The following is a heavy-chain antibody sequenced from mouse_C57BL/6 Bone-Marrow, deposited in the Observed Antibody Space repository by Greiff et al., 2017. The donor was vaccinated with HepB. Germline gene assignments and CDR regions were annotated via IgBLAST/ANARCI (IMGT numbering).Heavy chain of an antibody. CDR2: FTMYSDAT. Sequence: LKQSGAELVRPGSSVKLSCKDSYFAFMASAMHWVKQRPGHGLEWIGSFTMYSDATEYSENFKGKATLTANASSSTAYMELSSLTSEDSAVYYCARSAYSNYYAMDYWGQGTSVTVSS. V-gene: IGHV1-49*01. D-gene: IGHD2-5*01. J-gene: IGHJ4*01. CDR1: YFAFMASA. CDR3: ARSAYSNYYAMDY.